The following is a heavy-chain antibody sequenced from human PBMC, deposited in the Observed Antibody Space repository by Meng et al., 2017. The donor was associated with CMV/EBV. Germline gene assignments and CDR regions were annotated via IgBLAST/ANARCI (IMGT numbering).Heavy chain of an antibody. J-gene: IGHJ6*02. V-gene: IGHV3-33*08. CDR2: IWYDGSNK. D-gene: IGHD3-3*01. CDR3: ARGESSWSGYYLYYGMDV. Sequence: LSLTCAASGFTFSSYSMNWVRQAPGKGLEWVAVIWYDGSNKYYADSVKGRFTISRDNAKNSLYLQMNSLRAEDTAVYYCARGESSWSGYYLYYGMDVWGQGTTVTVSS. CDR1: GFTFSSYS.